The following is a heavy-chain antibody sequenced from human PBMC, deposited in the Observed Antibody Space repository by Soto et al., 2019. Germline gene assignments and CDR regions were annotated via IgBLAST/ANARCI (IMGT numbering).Heavy chain of an antibody. CDR3: ARGGDTSGSWPRY. J-gene: IGHJ4*02. D-gene: IGHD3-22*01. V-gene: IGHV3-21*01. CDR1: GFTFSSYS. CDR2: ISSSSTYI. Sequence: ESGGGLVNPGGSLRLSCAASGFTFSSYSLSWFRQAPGKGLEWGSSISSSSTYIYYADSVRGRFTISRDDAKNSLFLQMSSLRVEDTAVYYCARGGDTSGSWPRYWGQGTLVTVSS.